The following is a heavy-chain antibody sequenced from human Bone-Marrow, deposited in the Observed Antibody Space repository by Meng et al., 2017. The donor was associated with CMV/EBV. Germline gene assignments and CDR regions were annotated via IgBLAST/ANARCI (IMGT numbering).Heavy chain of an antibody. J-gene: IGHJ5*02. V-gene: IGHV1-69*05. CDR3: ARGLNEFPTGDYGNWFDP. Sequence: SAKVSCKASGGTFSSYAISWVRQAPGQGLEWMGGIIPIFGTANYAQKFQGRVTITTDESTSTAYMELSSLRSEDTAVYYCARGLNEFPTGDYGNWFDPWGPRTLVPVSS. CDR1: GGTFSSYA. D-gene: IGHD4-17*01. CDR2: IIPIFGTA.